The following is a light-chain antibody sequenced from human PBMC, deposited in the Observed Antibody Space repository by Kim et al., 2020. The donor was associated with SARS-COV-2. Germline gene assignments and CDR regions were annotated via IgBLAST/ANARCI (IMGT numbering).Light chain of an antibody. J-gene: IGLJ3*02. CDR3: SSHAGSYTFVL. V-gene: IGLV2-11*01. CDR1: NSDVGGYNY. CDR2: DVT. Sequence: QSALTQPRSVSGSPGQSVTISCTGTNSDVGGYNYVSWYQHHPGNAPKLIIFDVTKRPSGVPDRFYGSKSGSTASLTISGLQAEDEATYYCSSHAGSYTFVLFGGGTQLTVL.